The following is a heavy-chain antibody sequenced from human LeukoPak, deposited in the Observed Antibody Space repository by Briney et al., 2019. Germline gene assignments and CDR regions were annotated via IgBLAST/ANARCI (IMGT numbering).Heavy chain of an antibody. J-gene: IGHJ4*02. Sequence: GASVKVSCKASGATFSRHAISWVRQAPGQGLEWMGGIIPIFGTANYAQKFQGRVTITADESTSTAYMELSSLRSEDTAVYYCARSYSSSSYYFDYWGQGTLVTVSS. CDR3: ARSYSSSSYYFDY. V-gene: IGHV1-69*01. CDR2: IIPIFGTA. CDR1: GATFSRHA. D-gene: IGHD6-6*01.